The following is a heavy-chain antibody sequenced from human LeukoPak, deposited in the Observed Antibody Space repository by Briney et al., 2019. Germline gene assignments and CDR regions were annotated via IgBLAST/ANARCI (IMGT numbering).Heavy chain of an antibody. D-gene: IGHD3-9*01. Sequence: GGSLRLSCAVSGLTFSNSAMCWVRQAPGKGLEWVSAISVGSDVIYYADSVKGGFAISRDNSKHTVYLQMDSLRAEDTAVYYCAKSHVSTATGTGRYFDYWGQGTLVTVSS. CDR1: GLTFSNSA. J-gene: IGHJ4*02. V-gene: IGHV3-23*01. CDR3: AKSHVSTATGTGRYFDY. CDR2: ISVGSDVI.